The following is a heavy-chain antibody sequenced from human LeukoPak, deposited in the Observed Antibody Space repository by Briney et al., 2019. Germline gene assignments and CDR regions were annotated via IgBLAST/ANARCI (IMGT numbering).Heavy chain of an antibody. CDR1: GFTFSSYA. J-gene: IGHJ3*01. Sequence: PGGSLRLSCAASGFTFSSYAMSWVRQAPGKGLEWVSAISGSGGSTYSADSVKGRFTISGDNARNTLYLQMNSLRADDTAVYYCARSGGGGAFDVWGQGTMVTVSS. CDR2: ISGSGGST. V-gene: IGHV3-23*01. D-gene: IGHD3-3*01. CDR3: ARSGGGGAFDV.